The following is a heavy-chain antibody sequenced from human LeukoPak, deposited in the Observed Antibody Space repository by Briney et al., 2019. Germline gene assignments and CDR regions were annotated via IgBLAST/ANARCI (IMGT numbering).Heavy chain of an antibody. D-gene: IGHD2-15*01. J-gene: IGHJ5*02. Sequence: ASVKVSCKASGYTFTSYDINWVRQATGQGLEWMGWISGHNGNTNYAQKLQGRVTMTTDTSTSTAYMELRSLRSDDTAVYYCARVYCSGGSCYIWGFLSGPWGQGTLVTASS. V-gene: IGHV1-18*01. CDR3: ARVYCSGGSCYIWGFLSGP. CDR1: GYTFTSYD. CDR2: ISGHNGNT.